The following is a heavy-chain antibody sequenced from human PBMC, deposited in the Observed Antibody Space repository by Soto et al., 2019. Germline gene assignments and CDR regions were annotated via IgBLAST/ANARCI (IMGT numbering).Heavy chain of an antibody. CDR1: GYSFTSYW. CDR2: IYPGDSDT. Sequence: GESLKISCKGSGYSFTSYWIGWVRQMPGKGLEWMGIIYPGDSDTRYSPSFQGQVTISADKSISTAYLQWSSLKASDTAMYYCARPADYVWGSYRYFDYWGQGTLVTVYS. V-gene: IGHV5-51*01. CDR3: ARPADYVWGSYRYFDY. D-gene: IGHD3-16*02. J-gene: IGHJ4*02.